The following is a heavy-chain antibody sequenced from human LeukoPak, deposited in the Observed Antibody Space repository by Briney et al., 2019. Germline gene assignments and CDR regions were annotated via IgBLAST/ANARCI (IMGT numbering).Heavy chain of an antibody. CDR3: ARDPNHGALDY. CDR2: MNPDGSAT. V-gene: IGHV3-7*01. J-gene: IGHJ4*02. CDR1: GFSFSSSW. D-gene: IGHD1-14*01. Sequence: GGSLILSCEASGFSFSSSWMSWVRQAPGKGLEWVALMNPDGSATPFVDSVEGRFSISRDNAKNSLYLQMNSLRADDTGVYYCARDPNHGALDYWGQGTLVTVSS.